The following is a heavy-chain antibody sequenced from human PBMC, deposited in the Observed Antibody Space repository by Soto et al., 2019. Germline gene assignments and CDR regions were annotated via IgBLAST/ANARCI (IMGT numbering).Heavy chain of an antibody. D-gene: IGHD3-22*01. CDR1: GFTFDDYT. V-gene: IGHV3-43*01. Sequence: GSLRLSCAASGFTFDDYTMHGVRQAPGKGLEWVSLISWDGGSTYYADSVKGRFTISRDNSKNSLYLQMNSLRTEDTALYYCAKDPTFRDYYDSSGLGYFDYWGQGTLVTV. CDR3: AKDPTFRDYYDSSGLGYFDY. J-gene: IGHJ4*02. CDR2: ISWDGGST.